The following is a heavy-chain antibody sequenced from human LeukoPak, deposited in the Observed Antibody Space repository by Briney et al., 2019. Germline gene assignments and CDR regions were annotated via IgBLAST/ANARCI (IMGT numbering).Heavy chain of an antibody. CDR2: INTYSGNT. CDR3: ARQAGGYSSGWYQFRFDY. CDR1: GYTFINYG. D-gene: IGHD6-19*01. V-gene: IGHV1-18*04. Sequence: ASVKVSCKASGYTFINYGISWVRQAPGQGLEWMGWINTYSGNTNYAQKLQGRVSMTTDTSTSIAYMELRSLRSDDTAVYYCARQAGGYSSGWYQFRFDYWGQGTLVTVSS. J-gene: IGHJ4*02.